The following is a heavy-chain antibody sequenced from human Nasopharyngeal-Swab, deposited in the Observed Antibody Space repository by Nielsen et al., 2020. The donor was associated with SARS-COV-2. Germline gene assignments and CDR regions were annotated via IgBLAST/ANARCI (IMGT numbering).Heavy chain of an antibody. J-gene: IGHJ4*02. CDR1: GFVFSNYA. CDR3: AKDIYSFGPYFDY. CDR2: ISANGDIT. Sequence: GGSLRLSCAASGFVFSNYAMSWVRQAPGKGLEWVSPISANGDITNYADSVKGRFIISRDNSKNSLYLQLNSLRAEGTAVYYCAKDIYSFGPYFDYWGQGTVVTVSS. D-gene: IGHD5-18*01. V-gene: IGHV3-23*01.